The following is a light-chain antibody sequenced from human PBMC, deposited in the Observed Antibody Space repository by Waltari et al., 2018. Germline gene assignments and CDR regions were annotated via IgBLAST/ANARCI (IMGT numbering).Light chain of an antibody. CDR1: SGHTTTT. CDR3: QTGGHGTWV. CDR2: VNSDGSH. V-gene: IGLV4-69*01. J-gene: IGLJ3*02. Sequence: QLVLTQSPSASASLGASVKLTCTLSSGHTTTTIAWLQQKPEKGPRYLMKVNSDGSHNKGVEIPDRFSGSSSGAERYLTISSLQSEDEADYYCQTGGHGTWVFGGGTRLTVL.